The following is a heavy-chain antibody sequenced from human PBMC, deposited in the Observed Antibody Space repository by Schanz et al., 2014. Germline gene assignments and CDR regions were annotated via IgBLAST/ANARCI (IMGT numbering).Heavy chain of an antibody. CDR3: VRVPSRDVSFDL. Sequence: QVQLIQSGAEVKKPGASVKVSCTASGYTFTSYDINWVRQAPGQGLEWMGRIIPSLGLAKYEQKFQDKVTITTDTSANTAYMELRSLRSDDTAHYYCVRVPSRDVSFDLWGRGTLVTVSS. CDR1: GYTFTSYD. D-gene: IGHD3-16*01. V-gene: IGHV1-69*09. CDR2: IIPSLGLA. J-gene: IGHJ2*01.